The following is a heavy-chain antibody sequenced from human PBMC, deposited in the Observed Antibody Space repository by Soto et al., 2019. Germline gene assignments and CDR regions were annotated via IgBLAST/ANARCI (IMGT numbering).Heavy chain of an antibody. V-gene: IGHV3-73*01. Sequence: GGSLRLSCAASGFTFSGSAMHWVRQASGKGLEWVGRIRSKANSYATAYAASVKGRFTISRDDSKNTAYLQMNSLKTEDTAVYYCTRRGSSSPKYYYYYGMDVWGQGTTVTVSS. CDR2: IRSKANSYAT. J-gene: IGHJ6*02. D-gene: IGHD6-6*01. CDR1: GFTFSGSA. CDR3: TRRGSSSPKYYYYYGMDV.